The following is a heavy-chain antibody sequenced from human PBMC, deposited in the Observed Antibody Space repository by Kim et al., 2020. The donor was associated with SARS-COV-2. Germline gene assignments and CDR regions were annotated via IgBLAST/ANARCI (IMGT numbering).Heavy chain of an antibody. CDR1: GFTFDDYA. Sequence: GGSLRLSCAASGFTFDDYAMHWVRQAPGKGLEWVSLISGDGGSTYYADSVKGRFTISRDNSKNSLYLQMNSLRTEDTALYYCAKDIGXXSGWXXXXXWGQGTXXTXSS. J-gene: IGHJ4*02. D-gene: IGHD6-19*01. CDR3: AKDIGXXSGWXXXXX. V-gene: IGHV3-43*02. CDR2: ISGDGGST.